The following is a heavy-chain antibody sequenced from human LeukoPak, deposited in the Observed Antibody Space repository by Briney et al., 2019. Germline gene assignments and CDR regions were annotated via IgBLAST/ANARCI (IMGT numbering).Heavy chain of an antibody. CDR1: EITSSGYR. D-gene: IGHD3-9*01. J-gene: IGHJ4*02. V-gene: IGHV3-21*01. CDR2: FRGGNTYI. Sequence: GGSLKPSGLALEITSSGYRRTWSGKAQGKGLKWSPPFRGGNTYIYYADSVKGRFTISRDNAKNSLYLQMNSLRAEDTAIYFCARGIAESYDILTGYYGGFDSWGQGTLVTVSS. CDR3: ARGIAESYDILTGYYGGFDS.